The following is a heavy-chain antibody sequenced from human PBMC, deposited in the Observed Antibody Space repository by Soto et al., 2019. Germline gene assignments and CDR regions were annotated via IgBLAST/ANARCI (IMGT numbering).Heavy chain of an antibody. J-gene: IGHJ4*02. CDR1: GFTFNTYG. V-gene: IGHV3-30*18. Sequence: QVQLVESEGGVVQPGRSLRLSCAASGFTFNTYGMHWVRQAPGKGLEWVSVIAYDGSNKYYADSVKGRFTISRDNSKNTLNLQMNSLRAEDTAVYYCAKDGGTGKYYDYWGQGTLVTVSS. CDR2: IAYDGSNK. D-gene: IGHD1-1*01. CDR3: AKDGGTGKYYDY.